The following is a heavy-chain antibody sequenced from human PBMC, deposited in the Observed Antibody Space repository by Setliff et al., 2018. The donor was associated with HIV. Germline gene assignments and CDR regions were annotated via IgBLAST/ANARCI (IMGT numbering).Heavy chain of an antibody. CDR1: GGSIISGSYY. V-gene: IGHV4-61*09. Sequence: PSETLSLTCSVSGGSIISGSYYWSWIRQPAGKGLGWIGHIYTSGSTNYNPSLKSRVTISVDTSKNQFSLKLSSVTAADTAVYYCARTSEYDFGLTKYLDYWGQGTLVTVSS. CDR2: IYTSGST. D-gene: IGHD3-3*01. CDR3: ARTSEYDFGLTKYLDY. J-gene: IGHJ4*02.